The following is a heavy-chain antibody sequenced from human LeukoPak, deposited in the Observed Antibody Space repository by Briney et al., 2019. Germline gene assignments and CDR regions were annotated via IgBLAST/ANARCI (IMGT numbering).Heavy chain of an antibody. V-gene: IGHV3-9*01. D-gene: IGHD6-19*01. Sequence: PGRSLRLSCAGSAFTFDDYAMHWVRQAPGKGLEWVSGISWNSGSIGYADSVKGRFTISRDNAKNSLYLQMNSLRAEDTALYYCAKDYSSGWYGAFDIWGQGTMVTVSS. CDR2: ISWNSGSI. J-gene: IGHJ3*02. CDR3: AKDYSSGWYGAFDI. CDR1: AFTFDDYA.